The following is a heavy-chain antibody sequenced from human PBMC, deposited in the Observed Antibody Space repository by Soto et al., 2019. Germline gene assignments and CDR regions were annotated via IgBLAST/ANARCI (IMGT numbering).Heavy chain of an antibody. D-gene: IGHD2-15*01. CDR1: GFTFSSNW. CDR2: ISYDGSNK. V-gene: IGHV3-30*18. J-gene: IGHJ4*02. Sequence: GGSLRLSCAASGFTFSSNWMNWVRQAPGKGLEWVAVISYDGSNKYYADSVKGRFTISRDNSKNTPYLQMNSLRAEDTAVYYCEKDHLFVYCSGGSCKEGTDETFDYGGQETLVTVPS. CDR3: EKDHLFVYCSGGSCKEGTDETFDY.